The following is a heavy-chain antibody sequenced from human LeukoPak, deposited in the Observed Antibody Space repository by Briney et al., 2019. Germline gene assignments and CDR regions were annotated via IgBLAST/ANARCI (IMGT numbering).Heavy chain of an antibody. Sequence: SETLSLTCTVSGGSISSSTYSWTWIRQPPGKGLEWIGSIHYDGNTYYKPSLKSRVTISVDTSKVQFSLRLSSATAADMATYYCARHSLNNYGSYYWGQGTLVTVSS. CDR2: IHYDGNT. J-gene: IGHJ4*02. CDR3: ARHSLNNYGSYY. V-gene: IGHV4-39*01. CDR1: GGSISSSTYS. D-gene: IGHD5-24*01.